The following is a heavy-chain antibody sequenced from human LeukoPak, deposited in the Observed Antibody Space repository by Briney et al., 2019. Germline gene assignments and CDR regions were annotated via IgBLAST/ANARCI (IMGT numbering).Heavy chain of an antibody. Sequence: GGSLRLSCAASGFTFSSYAMSWVRQAPGKGLEWVSAISGSGGSTYYADSVKGRFTISRDNSKNTLYLQMSSLRAEDTAVYYCARDNYYDSSGYFDYWGQGTLVTVSS. CDR2: ISGSGGST. J-gene: IGHJ4*02. CDR1: GFTFSSYA. V-gene: IGHV3-23*01. D-gene: IGHD3-22*01. CDR3: ARDNYYDSSGYFDY.